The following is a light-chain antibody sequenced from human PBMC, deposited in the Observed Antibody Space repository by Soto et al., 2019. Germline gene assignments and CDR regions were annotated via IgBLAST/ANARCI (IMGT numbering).Light chain of an antibody. CDR1: LSVSSN. Sequence: EILVAQSPATLSVSPEERAPLSCRASLSVSSNLAWYQQKPGQAPRLLIYGASNRATGIPDRFSGSGSGTDFTLTISRLEPEDFAVYYCQQYGSSGTFGQGTKVDI. J-gene: IGKJ1*01. CDR3: QQYGSSGT. V-gene: IGKV3-20*01. CDR2: GAS.